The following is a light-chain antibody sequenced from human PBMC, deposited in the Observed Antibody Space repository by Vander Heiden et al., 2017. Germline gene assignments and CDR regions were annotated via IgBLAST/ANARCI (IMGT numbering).Light chain of an antibody. CDR3: CSYAGSYTRV. V-gene: IGLV2-11*01. Sequence: QSALTQPRSVSGSPGQPVTISCTGTSSDVGGYNYVSWYQQHPGKAPKLMIYDVSKRPSGVPDRFSGSKSGNTASLTISGLQAEDEADYYCCSYAGSYTRVFGGGTKLTVL. CDR1: SSDVGGYNY. CDR2: DVS. J-gene: IGLJ3*02.